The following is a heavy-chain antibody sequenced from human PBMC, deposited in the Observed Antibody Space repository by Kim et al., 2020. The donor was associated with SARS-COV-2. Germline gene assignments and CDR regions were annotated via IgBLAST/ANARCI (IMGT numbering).Heavy chain of an antibody. D-gene: IGHD1-26*01. J-gene: IGHJ4*02. V-gene: IGHV3-48*02. Sequence: YADSVKGRFTISSDNAKNSLYLQMNSLRDEDTAVYYCARASGSYLDVVFDYWGQGTPVTVSS. CDR3: ARASGSYLDVVFDY.